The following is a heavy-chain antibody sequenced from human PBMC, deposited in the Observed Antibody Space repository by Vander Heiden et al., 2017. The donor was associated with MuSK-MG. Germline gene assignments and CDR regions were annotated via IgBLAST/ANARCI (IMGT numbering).Heavy chain of an antibody. J-gene: IGHJ3*01. CDR3: ARAYCAGGSCYEAFDF. Sequence: EVQLVESGGGLVQPGGSLRLSCTASGFTFSNYDIHWVRQTTGKGLGWVSGIGTAGDTYYPGSVKGRFTISRENAKNSLYLQMNSLRAGDTAVYYCARAYCAGGSCYEAFDFWGQGTMVTVSS. V-gene: IGHV3-13*01. D-gene: IGHD2-15*01. CDR2: IGTAGDT. CDR1: GFTFSNYD.